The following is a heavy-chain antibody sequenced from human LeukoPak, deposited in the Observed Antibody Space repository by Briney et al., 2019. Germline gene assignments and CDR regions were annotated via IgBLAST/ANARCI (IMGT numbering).Heavy chain of an antibody. CDR3: ARSGIAARLGIAFDI. CDR2: IRYDGSNK. V-gene: IGHV3-30*02. Sequence: GGSLRLSCAASGFTFSSYGMHWVRQAPGKGLEWVAFIRYDGSNKYYADSVKGRFTISRDNSKNTLYLQMNSLRAEDTAVYYCARSGIAARLGIAFDIWGQGTMVTVSS. D-gene: IGHD6-6*01. CDR1: GFTFSSYG. J-gene: IGHJ3*02.